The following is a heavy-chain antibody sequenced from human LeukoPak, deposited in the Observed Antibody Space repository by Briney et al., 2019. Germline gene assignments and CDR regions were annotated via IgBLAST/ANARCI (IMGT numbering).Heavy chain of an antibody. CDR3: ARGLQGTGRNYYYYMDV. D-gene: IGHD4-11*01. CDR2: MNPNSGNT. V-gene: IGHV1-8*01. CDR1: GHTFTSYD. J-gene: IGHJ6*03. Sequence: GASVKVSCKASGHTFTSYDINWVRHATGQGLEWKGWMNPNSGNTGYAQKFQGRVTMTRNNSISTAYMELSSLRSEDTAVYYCARGLQGTGRNYYYYMDVWGKGTTVTVSS.